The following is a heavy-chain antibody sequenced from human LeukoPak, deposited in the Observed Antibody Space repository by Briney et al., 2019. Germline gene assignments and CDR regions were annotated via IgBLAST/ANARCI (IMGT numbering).Heavy chain of an antibody. J-gene: IGHJ6*02. Sequence: ASVKVSCKVSGYTLTELSMHWVRQAPGKGLEWMGSFDPEDGETIYAQKFQGRVSMTEDRSTDTPYMELSSLRSEDTAVYYCARDFRSPPDYGMDVWGQGTTVTVSS. V-gene: IGHV1-24*01. CDR1: GYTLTELS. CDR3: ARDFRSPPDYGMDV. CDR2: FDPEDGET.